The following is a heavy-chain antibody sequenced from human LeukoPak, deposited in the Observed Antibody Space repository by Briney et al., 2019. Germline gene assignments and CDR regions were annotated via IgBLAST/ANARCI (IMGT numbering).Heavy chain of an antibody. Sequence: SETLSLTCAVYGGSFSGYYWSWIRQPPGKGLEWIGEINHSGSTSYNPSLKSRVTISVDTSKNQFSLKLSSVTAADTAVYYCARHMIKGGFDYWGQGTLVTVSS. CDR2: INHSGST. J-gene: IGHJ4*02. CDR1: GGSFSGYY. CDR3: ARHMIKGGFDY. D-gene: IGHD3-16*01. V-gene: IGHV4-34*01.